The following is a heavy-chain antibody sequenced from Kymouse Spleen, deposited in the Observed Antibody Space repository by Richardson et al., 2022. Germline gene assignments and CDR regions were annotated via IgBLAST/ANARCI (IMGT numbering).Heavy chain of an antibody. V-gene: IGHV3-33*01. Sequence: QVQLVESGGGVVQPGRSLRLSCAASGFTFSSYGMHWVRQAPGKGLEWVAVIWYDGSNKYYADSVKGRFTISRDNSKNTLYLQMNSLRAEDTAVYYCARKDYYGSGSYYTNYYGMDVWGQGTTVTVSS. J-gene: IGHJ6*02. CDR2: IWYDGSNK. CDR3: ARKDYYGSGSYYTNYYGMDV. CDR1: GFTFSSYG. D-gene: IGHD3-10*01.